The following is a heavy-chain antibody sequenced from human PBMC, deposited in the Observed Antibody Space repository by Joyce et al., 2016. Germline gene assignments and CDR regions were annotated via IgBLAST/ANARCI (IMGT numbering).Heavy chain of an antibody. V-gene: IGHV4-34*01. J-gene: IGHJ4*02. Sequence: QVQLQQWGAGLLKPSETLSLTCAVSGGPFRGFFWTWVRQPPGKGLEWIWDMNNSGVTNYNPSLKTRVTFSVDTSKNQFSLKLTSLSAADTAVYYCARSQWLAPLMYWGQGTPVTVSS. CDR2: MNNSGVT. CDR1: GGPFRGFF. D-gene: IGHD6-19*01. CDR3: ARSQWLAPLMY.